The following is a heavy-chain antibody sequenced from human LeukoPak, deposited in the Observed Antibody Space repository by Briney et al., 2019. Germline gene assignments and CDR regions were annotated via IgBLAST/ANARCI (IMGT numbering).Heavy chain of an antibody. V-gene: IGHV4-34*01. D-gene: IGHD6-19*01. Sequence: SETLSLTCAVYGGSFSGYYWSWIRQPPGKGLEWIGEINHSGSTNYNPSLKSRVTISVDTSKNQSSLKLSSVTAADTAVYYCASGASAVAAYWGQGTLVTVSS. J-gene: IGHJ4*02. CDR2: INHSGST. CDR1: GGSFSGYY. CDR3: ASGASAVAAY.